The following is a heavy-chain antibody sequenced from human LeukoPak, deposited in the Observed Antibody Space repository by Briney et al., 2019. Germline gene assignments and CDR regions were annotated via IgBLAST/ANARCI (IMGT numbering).Heavy chain of an antibody. Sequence: PGRSLRLSCAASGFTFSHYGMHWVRQAPGEGLEWVAVIWSDGSNKFYADSVRGRFTISRDDVRKTVYLQMDSLTAEDTAVYYCARDAQRGFDYSNSLQYWGQGTLVTVSS. V-gene: IGHV3-33*01. CDR1: GFTFSHYG. CDR2: IWSDGSNK. CDR3: ARDAQRGFDYSNSLQY. J-gene: IGHJ4*02. D-gene: IGHD4-11*01.